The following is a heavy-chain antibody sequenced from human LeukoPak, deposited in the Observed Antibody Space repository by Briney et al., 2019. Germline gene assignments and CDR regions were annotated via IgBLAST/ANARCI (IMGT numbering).Heavy chain of an antibody. V-gene: IGHV2-5*02. J-gene: IGHJ4*02. Sequence: SGPTLVNPTQTLTLTCTFSGFSLSTSGVGVAWIRQPPGKALEWFALIFWDDDKRYSPSLKSRLTITKGTAKNQVVLTMTNMDPVDTATYYCARHSRGGSGYDYWGQGTLVTVSS. CDR2: IFWDDDK. CDR1: GFSLSTSGVG. CDR3: ARHSRGGSGYDY. D-gene: IGHD3-10*01.